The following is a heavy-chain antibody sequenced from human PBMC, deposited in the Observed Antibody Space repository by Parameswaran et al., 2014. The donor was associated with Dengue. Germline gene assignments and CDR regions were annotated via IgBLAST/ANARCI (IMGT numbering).Heavy chain of an antibody. Sequence: VRQMPGKGLEWMGIINPSGGSTSYAQKFQGRVTMTRDTSTSTVYMELSSLRSEDTAVYYCARAHPPGYSSGPPYYYYGMDVWGQGTTVTVSS. D-gene: IGHD6-19*01. J-gene: IGHJ6*02. CDR3: ARAHPPGYSSGPPYYYYGMDV. V-gene: IGHV1-46*01. CDR2: INPSGGST.